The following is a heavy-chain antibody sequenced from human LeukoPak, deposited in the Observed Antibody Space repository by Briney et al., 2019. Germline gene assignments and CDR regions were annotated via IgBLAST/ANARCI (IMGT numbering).Heavy chain of an antibody. J-gene: IGHJ4*02. CDR2: IYYSGST. CDR3: ARTPRSSWPSYFDY. V-gene: IGHV4-59*01. D-gene: IGHD6-13*01. CDR1: GGSISSYY. Sequence: SETLSLTCTVSGGSISSYYWRWIRQPPGKGLEWIGYIYYSGSTNYNPSLKGRVTISVDTSKNQFSLTLSSVTAADTAVYYCARTPRSSWPSYFDYWGQGTLVTVSS.